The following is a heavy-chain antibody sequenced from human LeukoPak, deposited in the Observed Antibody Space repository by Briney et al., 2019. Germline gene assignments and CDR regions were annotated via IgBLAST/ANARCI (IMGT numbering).Heavy chain of an antibody. J-gene: IGHJ4*02. CDR2: INSGGSST. CDR3: ATTRDGYNSGGFFDY. D-gene: IGHD5-24*01. V-gene: IGHV3-74*01. Sequence: PGGSLRLSCAASGFTFSSYWMHWVRQAPGKGLVWVSRINSGGSSTSYADSVKGRFTISRDNAKNTLYLQMNSLRAEDTAVYYCATTRDGYNSGGFFDYWGQGTLVTVSS. CDR1: GFTFSSYW.